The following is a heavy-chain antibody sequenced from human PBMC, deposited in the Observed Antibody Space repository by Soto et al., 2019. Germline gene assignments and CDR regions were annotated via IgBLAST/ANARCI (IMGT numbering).Heavy chain of an antibody. CDR2: INPNSGGT. CDR1: GYTFTGYY. CDR3: ARDLAMVPYHYYVMDV. J-gene: IGHJ6*02. Sequence: ASVKVSCKASGYTFTGYYMHWVRQAPGQGLEWMGWINPNSGGTNYAQKFQGWVTMTRDTSISTAYMELSRLRSDDTAVYYCARDLAMVPYHYYVMDVWGQGSTVTVSS. D-gene: IGHD5-18*01. V-gene: IGHV1-2*04.